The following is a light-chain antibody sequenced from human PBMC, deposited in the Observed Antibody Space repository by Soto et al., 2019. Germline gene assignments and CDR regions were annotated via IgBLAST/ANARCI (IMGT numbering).Light chain of an antibody. J-gene: IGKJ4*01. CDR3: RHYKSWPLA. CDR2: DAY. Sequence: EIIMKQSPATLSVSPGXRVTLSCRASQGVGSSLDWYRQQPGQAPGLLIYDAYIRASGVPASVRGSCYGKEFTLTIRGLQFEDFAFYFCRHYKSWPLAFGGGTKVDIK. V-gene: IGKV3-15*01. CDR1: QGVGSS.